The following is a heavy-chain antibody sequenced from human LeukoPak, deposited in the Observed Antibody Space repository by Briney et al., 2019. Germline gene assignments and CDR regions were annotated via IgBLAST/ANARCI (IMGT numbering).Heavy chain of an antibody. CDR3: AKDRPNYFGTNGHYYRRDGDF. CDR1: EFTFSIYA. J-gene: IGHJ4*02. Sequence: PGGSLRLSCAASEFTFSIYAMSWVRQAPGRGLEWVASITSTGESTWYAGSVKGRSTISRDNSKYTVYLQMNSLRAEDTAIYYCAKDRPNYFGTNGHYYRRDGDFWGQGTLVTVSS. CDR2: ITSTGEST. V-gene: IGHV3-23*01. D-gene: IGHD3-22*01.